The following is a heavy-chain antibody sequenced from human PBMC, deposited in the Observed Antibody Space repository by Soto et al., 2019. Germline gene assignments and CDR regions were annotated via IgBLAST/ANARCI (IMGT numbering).Heavy chain of an antibody. CDR1: GYTFTSYG. V-gene: IGHV1-18*04. D-gene: IGHD6-6*01. Sequence: GASVKVSCKASGYTFTSYGISWVRQAPGQGLEWMGWISAYNGNTNYAQKLQGRVTMTTDTSTSTAYMELRSLTSDDTAVYYCARDLSSGSSSANNWFDPCGRGTMVTVCS. CDR2: ISAYNGNT. CDR3: ARDLSSGSSSANNWFDP. J-gene: IGHJ5*02.